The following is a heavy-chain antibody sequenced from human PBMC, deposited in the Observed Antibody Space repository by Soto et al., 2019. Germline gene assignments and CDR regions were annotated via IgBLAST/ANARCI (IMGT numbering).Heavy chain of an antibody. CDR3: ARDFKESQYYYYCMDV. CDR1: GFTFSSYS. V-gene: IGHV3-21*06. Sequence: EVQLVESGRGLVKPGGSLRLSCVVSGFTFSSYSMNWVRQAPGKGLEWVSSISSGSNYTYYADSVKGRFTISRDNAKNSVYLQMNSLRAEDTALYYCARDFKESQYYYYCMDVWGKGTTVTVSS. J-gene: IGHJ6*03. D-gene: IGHD3-10*01. CDR2: ISSGSNYT.